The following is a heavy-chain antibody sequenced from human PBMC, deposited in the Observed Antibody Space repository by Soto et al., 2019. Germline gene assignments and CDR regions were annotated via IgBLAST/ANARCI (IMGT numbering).Heavy chain of an antibody. V-gene: IGHV3-23*01. CDR1: GFTFSTYA. CDR2: VSASGLNT. J-gene: IGHJ4*02. Sequence: PGGSLRLSCAASGFTFSTYAMAWVRQAPGKGLEWVSGVSASGLNTDYADPVKGRFYISRDNSKNTVSLQMNSLRAEDTAVYYCARVLSPGAHSGYDYDYWGQGTLVTVSS. CDR3: ARVLSPGAHSGYDYDY. D-gene: IGHD5-12*01.